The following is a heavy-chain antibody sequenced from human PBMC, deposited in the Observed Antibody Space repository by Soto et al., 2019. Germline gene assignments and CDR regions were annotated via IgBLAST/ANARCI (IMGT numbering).Heavy chain of an antibody. CDR3: ARRASGTSHGFDI. CDR1: GYTFINYY. Sequence: ASVKVSCKASGYTFINYYIHWVRQAPGQGLEWTGVINPSGGRTDHAQNFQGRVTVTRDTSTSTVYLEVRNLRSEDTAVYYCARRASGTSHGFDIWGQGTMVTVSS. J-gene: IGHJ3*02. D-gene: IGHD6-25*01. V-gene: IGHV1-46*01. CDR2: INPSGGRT.